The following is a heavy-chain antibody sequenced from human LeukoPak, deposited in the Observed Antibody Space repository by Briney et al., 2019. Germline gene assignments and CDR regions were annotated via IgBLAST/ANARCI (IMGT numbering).Heavy chain of an antibody. V-gene: IGHV4-59*01. CDR3: ARGYCGGDCYSTDHYYYGMDV. D-gene: IGHD2-21*02. Sequence: SETLFLTCTVSGGSISSYYWSWIRQPPGKGLEWIGYIYYSGSTNYNPSLKSRVTISVDTSKNQFSLKLSSVTAADTAVYYCARGYCGGDCYSTDHYYYGMDVWGQGTTVTVSS. CDR1: GGSISSYY. J-gene: IGHJ6*02. CDR2: IYYSGST.